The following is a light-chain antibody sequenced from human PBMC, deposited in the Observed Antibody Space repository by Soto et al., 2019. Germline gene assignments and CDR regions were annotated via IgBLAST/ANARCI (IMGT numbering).Light chain of an antibody. CDR2: SAT. CDR1: TGAVTSGFD. J-gene: IGLJ2*01. CDR3: LLYYGAAQLV. Sequence: QTVVTQEPSLTVSPGGTVTLTCASSTGAVTSGFDPNWFQQKPGQAPRAVMYSATHRHSWTPARFSGALLGGKAALTLSGAQPEDEDEYYCLLYYGAAQLVFGGGTQLHVL. V-gene: IGLV7-43*01.